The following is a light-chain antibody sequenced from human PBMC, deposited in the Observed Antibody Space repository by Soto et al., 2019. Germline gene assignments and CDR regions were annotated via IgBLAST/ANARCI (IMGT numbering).Light chain of an antibody. CDR1: QSVSSY. J-gene: IGKJ4*01. CDR2: DAS. Sequence: EIVLTQSPSTLSSSPGERATLSCRASQSVSSYLAWYQQKPGQAPRLLIYDASNRATGIAARFSGSGSGTDFTLTISSLEPEDFAVYYCQQRSDWPPSLTFGGGTKVDIK. V-gene: IGKV3-11*01. CDR3: QQRSDWPPSLT.